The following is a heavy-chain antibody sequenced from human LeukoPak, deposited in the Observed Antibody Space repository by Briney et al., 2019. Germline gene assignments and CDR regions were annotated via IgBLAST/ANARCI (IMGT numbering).Heavy chain of an antibody. CDR3: ARGLFLSGYLDAFDI. CDR2: IYNDGRT. V-gene: IGHV3-53*01. Sequence: GGSLRLSWAASGFTVNNKYMTWVRQAPGKGLEWVSLIYNDGRTYYADSVKGRCTISRDNLKNVLYLQMNSLKVEDTALYYCARGLFLSGYLDAFDIWGQGTVVTVSS. J-gene: IGHJ3*02. D-gene: IGHD3-22*01. CDR1: GFTVNNKY.